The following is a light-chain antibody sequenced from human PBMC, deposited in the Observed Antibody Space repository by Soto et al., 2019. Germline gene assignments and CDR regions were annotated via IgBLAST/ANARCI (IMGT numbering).Light chain of an antibody. CDR3: SSYTTRNTWL. CDR1: DGDVGRYKY. Sequence: QSALTQPASVSGSPGQSTNISCTGTDGDVGRYKYVSWYQHHPGQAPKLIIFEVSSRASGVSYRFSGSKSGNTASLTISGLQTEDEADYYCSSYTTRNTWLFGGRTKLTVL. J-gene: IGLJ3*02. V-gene: IGLV2-14*01. CDR2: EVS.